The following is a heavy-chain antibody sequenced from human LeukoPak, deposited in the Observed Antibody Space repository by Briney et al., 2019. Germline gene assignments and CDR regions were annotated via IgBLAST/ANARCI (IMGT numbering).Heavy chain of an antibody. Sequence: SETLSLTCTVSGGSISSGSYYWSWIRQPAGKGLEWIGRIYTSGSTNYNPSLKSRVTISVDTSKNQFSLKLSSVTAADTAVYYCARALGGYFDYWGQGTLVTVSP. V-gene: IGHV4-61*02. D-gene: IGHD3-16*01. CDR1: GGSISSGSYY. J-gene: IGHJ4*02. CDR2: IYTSGST. CDR3: ARALGGYFDY.